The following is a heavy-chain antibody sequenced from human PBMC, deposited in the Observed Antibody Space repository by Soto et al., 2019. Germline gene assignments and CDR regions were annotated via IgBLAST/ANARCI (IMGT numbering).Heavy chain of an antibody. Sequence: SQTLSLTCAISGDSVSSNSAAWNWGRQSPSRGLEWLGRTYYRSKWYNDYAVSVKSRITINPDTSKNQFSLQLNSVTPEDTAVYYCARDPHHCSSTSCYTRYYYGMDVWGQGTTVTVSS. J-gene: IGHJ6*02. V-gene: IGHV6-1*01. CDR1: GDSVSSNSAA. CDR3: ARDPHHCSSTSCYTRYYYGMDV. CDR2: TYYRSKWYN. D-gene: IGHD2-2*02.